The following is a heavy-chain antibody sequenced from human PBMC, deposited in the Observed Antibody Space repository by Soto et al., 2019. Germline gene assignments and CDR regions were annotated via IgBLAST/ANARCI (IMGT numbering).Heavy chain of an antibody. CDR3: IKGGGGSYYSHYAFDF. D-gene: IGHD1-26*01. CDR1: GFTFSTYA. V-gene: IGHV3-64D*06. Sequence: GGSLRLSCSASGFTFSTYAMHWVRQAPGKGLEYVSAISSNGGSTYYADSVTGRFTISRDNSMNTLYLQMSSLRADDTAVYFCIKGGGGSYYSHYAFDFWGQGTMVTVSS. J-gene: IGHJ3*01. CDR2: ISSNGGST.